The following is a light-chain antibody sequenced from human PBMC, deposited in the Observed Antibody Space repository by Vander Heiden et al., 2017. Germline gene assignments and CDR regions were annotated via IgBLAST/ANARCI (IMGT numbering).Light chain of an antibody. CDR1: QSISSY. Sequence: DIQMTQFPSSLSASVGDRVTITCRASQSISSYLNWYQQRPGKAPKLLIYAASSLQSGVPSRFSGSGSGTEFTLAISSLQPDDFATYYCQQSNSTLWTFGQGTKVEIK. V-gene: IGKV1-39*01. CDR3: QQSNSTLWT. CDR2: AAS. J-gene: IGKJ1*01.